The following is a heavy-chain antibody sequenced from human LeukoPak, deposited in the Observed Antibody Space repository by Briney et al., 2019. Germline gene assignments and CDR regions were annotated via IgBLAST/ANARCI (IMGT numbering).Heavy chain of an antibody. V-gene: IGHV3-23*01. Sequence: HPGGSLRLSCAASGFTFSSYAMTWVRQAPGKGLEWVSAISGSGSSTYYADSVKGRFTISRDNSKNTLFLQVNSLRAEDTAVYYCAKGPIAAATYYYYYYMDVWGKGTTVTVSS. D-gene: IGHD6-13*01. CDR1: GFTFSSYA. J-gene: IGHJ6*03. CDR2: ISGSGSST. CDR3: AKGPIAAATYYYYYYMDV.